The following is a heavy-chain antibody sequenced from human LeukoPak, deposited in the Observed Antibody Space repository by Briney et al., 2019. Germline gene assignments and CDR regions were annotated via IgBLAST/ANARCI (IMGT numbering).Heavy chain of an antibody. CDR1: GGSISSYY. CDR3: ARERAVAGTGDWFDP. Sequence: SETLSLTCTVSGGSISSYYWSWIRQPPGKGLEWIGYIYYSGSTNYNPSLKSRVTISVDTSKNQFSLKLSSVTAADTAVHYCARERAVAGTGDWFDPWGQGTLVTVSS. V-gene: IGHV4-59*01. CDR2: IYYSGST. J-gene: IGHJ5*02. D-gene: IGHD6-19*01.